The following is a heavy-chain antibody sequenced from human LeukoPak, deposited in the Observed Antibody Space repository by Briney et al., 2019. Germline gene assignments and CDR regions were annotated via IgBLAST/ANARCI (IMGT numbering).Heavy chain of an antibody. V-gene: IGHV1-69*04. CDR3: AAGYDSSSPDY. J-gene: IGHJ4*02. CDR1: GGTFSSYA. Sequence: GASVKVSCKASGGTFSSYAISWVRQAPGQGLEWMGRIIPILGIANYAQKFQGRVTITADKSTSTAYMELSSLRSEDTAVYYCAAGYDSSSPDYWGQGTLVTVSS. D-gene: IGHD3-22*01. CDR2: IIPILGIA.